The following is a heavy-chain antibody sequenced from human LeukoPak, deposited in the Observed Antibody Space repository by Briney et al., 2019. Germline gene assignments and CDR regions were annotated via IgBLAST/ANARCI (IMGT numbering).Heavy chain of an antibody. V-gene: IGHV3-74*01. Sequence: LAGGSLRLSCAASGFTFSNYCMHWVRQAPGKGLVWVSRTNSDGSISGYADSVKGRFTISRDNAKNTLYLQMNSLRAEDTAVYYRARSYGDYGPFDYWGQGTLVTVSS. J-gene: IGHJ4*02. CDR2: TNSDGSIS. CDR3: ARSYGDYGPFDY. D-gene: IGHD4-17*01. CDR1: GFTFSNYC.